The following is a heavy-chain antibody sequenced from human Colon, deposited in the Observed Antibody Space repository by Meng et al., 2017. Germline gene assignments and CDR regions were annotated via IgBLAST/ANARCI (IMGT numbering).Heavy chain of an antibody. D-gene: IGHD5-12*01. Sequence: LPPWGAGLLKPSETLSLTCAVYGGSFSGYYWSWIRQPPGKGLEWIGEINHSGSTNYNPSLKSRVTISVDTSKNQFSLKLSSVTAADTAVYYCARGRYSGYLPWGQGTLVTVSS. CDR3: ARGRYSGYLP. J-gene: IGHJ5*02. CDR1: GGSFSGYY. CDR2: INHSGST. V-gene: IGHV4-34*01.